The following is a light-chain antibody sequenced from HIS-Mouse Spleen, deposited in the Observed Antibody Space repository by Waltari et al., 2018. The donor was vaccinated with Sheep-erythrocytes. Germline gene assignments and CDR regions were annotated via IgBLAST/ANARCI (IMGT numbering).Light chain of an antibody. CDR2: EGS. Sequence: QSALTQPASVSGSPGPSITISCTGTSSDGGSYNLFSWYQQHPGKAPKLMIYEGSKRPSGVSNRFSGSKSGNTASLTISGLQAEDEADYYCCSYAGSSTWVFGGGTKLTVL. J-gene: IGLJ3*02. CDR3: CSYAGSSTWV. CDR1: SSDGGSYNL. V-gene: IGLV2-23*01.